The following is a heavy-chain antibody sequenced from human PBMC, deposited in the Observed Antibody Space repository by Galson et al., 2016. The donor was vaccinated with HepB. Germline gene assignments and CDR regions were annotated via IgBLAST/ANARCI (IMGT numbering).Heavy chain of an antibody. CDR2: VSGSGGI. CDR3: TKGRGAGYNGKECNFEY. J-gene: IGHJ4*02. Sequence: SLRLSCASSGFTFSTYAMSWVRQVPGKGLEWVSSVSGSGGISYADSVKGRFTISRDNSKNTLYLQMNSLRVEDTAVYYCTKGRGAGYNGKECNFEYWGQGILVTVSS. D-gene: IGHD5-12*01. CDR1: GFTFSTYA. V-gene: IGHV3-23*01.